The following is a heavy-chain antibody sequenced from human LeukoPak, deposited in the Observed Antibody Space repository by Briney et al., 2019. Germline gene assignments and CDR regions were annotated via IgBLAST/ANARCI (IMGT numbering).Heavy chain of an antibody. D-gene: IGHD2-15*01. V-gene: IGHV4-39*01. J-gene: IGHJ4*02. CDR3: ARQGVVVAAYFDS. CDR1: GGSISSPSFY. CDR2: KYYSGKT. Sequence: SETLSLTCTISGGSISSPSFYWAWIRQTPEKGLEWIGSKYYSGKTYDRPSLKSRVTISVHTSKNDFSLSLTSVTAADTAVYFCARQGVVVAAYFDSWGQGTLVTVSS.